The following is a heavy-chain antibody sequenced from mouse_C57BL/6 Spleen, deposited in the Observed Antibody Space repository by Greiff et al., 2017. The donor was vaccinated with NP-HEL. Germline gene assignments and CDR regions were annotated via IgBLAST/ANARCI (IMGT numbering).Heavy chain of an antibody. J-gene: IGHJ1*03. Sequence: EVKLMESGGGLVQPGGSMKLSCVASGFTFSNYWMNWVRQSPEKGLEWVAQIRLKSDNYATHYAESVKGRFTISRADSTSSVYLQMNNLRAADTGMYYCTEDSSYSYCSSYWYFDVWGTGTTVTVSS. D-gene: IGHD1-1*01. CDR2: IRLKSDNYAT. CDR1: GFTFSNYW. V-gene: IGHV6-3*01. CDR3: TEDSSYSYCSSYWYFDV.